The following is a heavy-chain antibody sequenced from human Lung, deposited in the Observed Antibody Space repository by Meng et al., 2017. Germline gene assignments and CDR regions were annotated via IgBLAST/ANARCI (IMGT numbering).Heavy chain of an antibody. D-gene: IGHD2-15*01. CDR3: ARSGYCSGSSCYGSFDS. CDR2: ISHSGST. V-gene: IGHV4-30-2*01. CDR1: GGSISSGGYS. J-gene: IGHJ4*02. Sequence: QLQLQEPGSGLVKPSQTLSLTCAVSGGSISSGGYSWSWIRQPPGKGLEWIGYISHSGSTYYNPSLKNRVTISVDRSKNQFSLRLTSVTAADTAVYSCARSGYCSGSSCYGSFDSWGQGTLVTVSS.